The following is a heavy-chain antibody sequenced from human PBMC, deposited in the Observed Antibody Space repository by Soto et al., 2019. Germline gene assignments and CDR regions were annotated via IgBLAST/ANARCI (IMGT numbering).Heavy chain of an antibody. J-gene: IGHJ5*02. CDR2: ISGSDGRT. Sequence: PGGSLRLSYAASGFTFSSSAMNWVRQAPGKGLEWVSVISGSDGRTYYADSVKGRFTISRDNSKNTLNLDINSPRAEDTAVYYCAKSLDINWKNWFDPWGQGTLVTVSS. CDR1: GFTFSSSA. CDR3: AKSLDINWKNWFDP. D-gene: IGHD1-1*01. V-gene: IGHV3-23*01.